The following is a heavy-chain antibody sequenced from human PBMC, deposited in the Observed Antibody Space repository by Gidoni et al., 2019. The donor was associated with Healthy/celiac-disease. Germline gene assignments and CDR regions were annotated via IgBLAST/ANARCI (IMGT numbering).Heavy chain of an antibody. J-gene: IGHJ4*02. D-gene: IGHD5-12*01. CDR3: ARGGRATTI. CDR1: GWSFSGSY. Sequence: QVQLQQWGAGLLKPSETLSLTCAVYGWSFSGSYGSWIRQPPGKGLEWIGEINHSGSTHYNPSLTSRVTISVDTSKNQFSLKLSSVTAAYTAVYYCARGGRATTIWGQGTLVTVSS. CDR2: INHSGST. V-gene: IGHV4-34*01.